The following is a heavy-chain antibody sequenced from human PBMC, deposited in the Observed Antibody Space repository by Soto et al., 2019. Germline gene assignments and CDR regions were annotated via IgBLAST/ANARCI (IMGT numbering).Heavy chain of an antibody. V-gene: IGHV1-18*01. D-gene: IGHD3-22*01. J-gene: IGHJ6*02. CDR3: ARRNNYYDSSGYPGGMDV. Sequence: ASVKVSCKASGYTFTSYGISWVRQAPGQGLEWMGWISAYNGNTNYAQKLQGRVTMTTDTSTSTAYMELRSLRSDDTAVYYCARRNNYYDSSGYPGGMDVWGQGTTVTVSS. CDR2: ISAYNGNT. CDR1: GYTFTSYG.